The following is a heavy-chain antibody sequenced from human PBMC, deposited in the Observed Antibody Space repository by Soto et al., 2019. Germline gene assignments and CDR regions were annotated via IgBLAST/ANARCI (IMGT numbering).Heavy chain of an antibody. CDR3: AKDLDTAMVTSFDY. D-gene: IGHD5-18*01. CDR2: ISGSGGST. CDR1: GFTFSSYA. Sequence: GGSLRLSCAASGFTFSSYAIIWFRHSPGKGLEWVSAISGSGGSTYYADSVKGRFTISRDNSKNTLYLQMNSLRAEDTAVYYCAKDLDTAMVTSFDYWGQGTLVTVSS. J-gene: IGHJ4*02. V-gene: IGHV3-23*01.